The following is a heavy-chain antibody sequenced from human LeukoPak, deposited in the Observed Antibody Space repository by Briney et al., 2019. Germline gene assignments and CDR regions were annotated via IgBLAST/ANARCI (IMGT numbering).Heavy chain of an antibody. Sequence: SQTLSLTCAVSGGSISSGGYSWSWIRQPPGKSLERIGYIYHSGSTYYNPSLKSRVTISVDRSKNQFSLKLSSVTAADTAVYYCARASSGYYLRAFDIWGQGTMVTVSS. CDR3: ARASSGYYLRAFDI. J-gene: IGHJ3*02. CDR1: GGSISSGGYS. V-gene: IGHV4-30-2*01. D-gene: IGHD3-22*01. CDR2: IYHSGST.